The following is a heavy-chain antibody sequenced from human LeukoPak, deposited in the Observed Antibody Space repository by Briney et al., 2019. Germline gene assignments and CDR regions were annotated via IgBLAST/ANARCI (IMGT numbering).Heavy chain of an antibody. CDR2: IRFDGSKT. Sequence: GGSLRLSCAASGFTFTNYGMHWVRQAPGKGLDWVAFIRFDGSKTWYGDSVNGRFTISRDDSTNTLHLQMNSLRPEDTATYYCGKIQVTGYSKNYIDLWGQGTLVTASS. CDR1: GFTFTNYG. D-gene: IGHD4-11*01. J-gene: IGHJ4*02. V-gene: IGHV3-30*02. CDR3: GKIQVTGYSKNYIDL.